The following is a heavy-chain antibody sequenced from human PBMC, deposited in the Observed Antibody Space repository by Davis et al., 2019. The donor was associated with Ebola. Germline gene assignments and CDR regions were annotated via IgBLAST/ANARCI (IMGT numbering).Heavy chain of an antibody. Sequence: PGGSLRLSCAASGFTFSSYGMHWVRQAPGKGLEWVAVIWYDGSNKYYADSVKGRFTISRDNSKNTLYLQMNSLRAEDTAVYYCARRSGDYPLDYWGQGTLVTVSS. CDR1: GFTFSSYG. D-gene: IGHD3-10*01. V-gene: IGHV3-33*08. CDR3: ARRSGDYPLDY. J-gene: IGHJ4*02. CDR2: IWYDGSNK.